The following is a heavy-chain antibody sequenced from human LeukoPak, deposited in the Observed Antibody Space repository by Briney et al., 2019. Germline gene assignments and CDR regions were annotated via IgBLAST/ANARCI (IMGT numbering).Heavy chain of an antibody. V-gene: IGHV1-46*01. D-gene: IGHD3-22*01. J-gene: IGHJ3*02. Sequence: ASVRVSCKASGYGSITYCIKWARQPPGQGLEWMGIINPSGGSTSYAQKFQGRVTMTRDTSTSTVYMELSSLRSEDTAVYYCARDALVYDSSGYYLGQDAFDIWGQGTMVTVSS. CDR2: INPSGGST. CDR3: ARDALVYDSSGYYLGQDAFDI. CDR1: GYGSITYC.